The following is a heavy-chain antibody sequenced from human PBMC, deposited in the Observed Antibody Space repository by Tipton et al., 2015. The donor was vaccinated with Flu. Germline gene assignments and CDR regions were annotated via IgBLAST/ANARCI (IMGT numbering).Heavy chain of an antibody. Sequence: QLVQSGGGLVQPGGSLRLSCAASGFTFSSYEMNWVRQAPGKGLEWVSYITSSGDSIYYTDSVKGRFTISRDNAKTSLYLQMNSLKAEDTGVYYCASETPGSAKNAFDVWGQGTMVSVSS. CDR1: GFTFSSYE. D-gene: IGHD2-15*01. CDR2: ITSSGDSI. V-gene: IGHV3-48*03. J-gene: IGHJ3*01. CDR3: ASETPGSAKNAFDV.